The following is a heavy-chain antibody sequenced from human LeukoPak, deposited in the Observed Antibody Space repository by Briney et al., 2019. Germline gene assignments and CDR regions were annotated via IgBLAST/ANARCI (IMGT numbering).Heavy chain of an antibody. CDR1: GDSINDYH. CDR3: ARELTVKGTDWFDF. Sequence: SETLSLTCTVSGDSINDYHWSWIRQPAGKGLEWIGRIYTSGSTNYNPSLKSRVTMTVDTSESQISLKMRSVTAADTAVYYCARELTVKGTDWFDFWGQGTLVTVSS. J-gene: IGHJ4*02. D-gene: IGHD3/OR15-3a*01. V-gene: IGHV4-4*07. CDR2: IYTSGST.